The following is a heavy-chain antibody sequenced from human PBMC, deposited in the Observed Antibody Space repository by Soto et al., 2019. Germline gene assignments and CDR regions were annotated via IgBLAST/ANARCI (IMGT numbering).Heavy chain of an antibody. J-gene: IGHJ4*02. D-gene: IGHD3-16*01. CDR2: IFPGDSDT. V-gene: IGHV5-51*01. Sequence: PGESLKISCKAIGYTFTNYWIGWVRQTPGKGLEWMGIIFPGDSDTRYNPSFVGQVTVSAYESISTAYLQWNTLKASDTAMYYCVRPNFGALTHFDFWGQGIQVTVSS. CDR1: GYTFTNYW. CDR3: VRPNFGALTHFDF.